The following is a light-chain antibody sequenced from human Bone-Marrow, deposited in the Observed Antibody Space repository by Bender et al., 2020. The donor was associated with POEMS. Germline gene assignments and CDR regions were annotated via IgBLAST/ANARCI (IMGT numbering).Light chain of an antibody. CDR3: SSYAGSISYV. CDR2: EVS. V-gene: IGLV2-8*01. Sequence: QSALTQPPSASGSPGQSVTISCTGTSSDVGGYNFVSWYQQHPGKAPKLMISEVSKRPSGVPDRFSGSKSGNTASLTVSGLQAEDEADYYCSSYAGSISYVFGTGTKVTVL. CDR1: SSDVGGYNF. J-gene: IGLJ1*01.